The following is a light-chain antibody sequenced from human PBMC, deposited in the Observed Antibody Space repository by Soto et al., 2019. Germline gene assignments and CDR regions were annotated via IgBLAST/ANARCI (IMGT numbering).Light chain of an antibody. CDR2: GTF. CDR1: QDIRTE. Sequence: AIQMTQSPSSLSASVGDRVTITCRASQDIRTELGWYQQKPGKAPRLLIYGTFSLQSGVPSRFSGSGSGTDFTLTISSLQADDFATYYCLQDFTYPRTFGQGTKVEVK. CDR3: LQDFTYPRT. V-gene: IGKV1-6*01. J-gene: IGKJ1*01.